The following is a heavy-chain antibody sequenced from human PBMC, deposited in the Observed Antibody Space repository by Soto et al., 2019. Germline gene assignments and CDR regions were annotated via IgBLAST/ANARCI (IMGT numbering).Heavy chain of an antibody. CDR2: ISAYNGNT. CDR3: AKWAPGGRGKNDGGGFVGFDV. Sequence: ASVKVSCKASGYTFTSYGISWVRQAPGQGLEWMGWISAYNGNTNYAQKLQGRVTMATDTSTSTAYMELSSLRSEDTAVYYWAKWAPGGRGKNDGGGFVGFDVWGQGTTVTVSS. J-gene: IGHJ6*02. D-gene: IGHD3-16*01. V-gene: IGHV1-18*04. CDR1: GYTFTSYG.